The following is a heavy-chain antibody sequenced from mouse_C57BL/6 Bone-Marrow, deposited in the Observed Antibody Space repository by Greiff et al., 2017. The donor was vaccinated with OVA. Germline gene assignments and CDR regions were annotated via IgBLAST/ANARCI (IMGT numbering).Heavy chain of an antibody. D-gene: IGHD1-1*01. J-gene: IGHJ3*01. CDR2: IDPSDSYT. Sequence: LQQPGAELVMPGASVKLSCKASGYTFTSYWMHWVKQRPGQGLEWIGEIDPSDSYTNYNQKFKGKSTLTVDKSSSTAYMQLSSLTSEDSAVYYCARDYGSSFLFAYWGQGTLVTVSA. CDR1: GYTFTSYW. CDR3: ARDYGSSFLFAY. V-gene: IGHV1-69*01.